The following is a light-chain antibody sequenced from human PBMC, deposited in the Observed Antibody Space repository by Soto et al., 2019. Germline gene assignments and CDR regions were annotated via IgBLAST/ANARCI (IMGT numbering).Light chain of an antibody. J-gene: IGKJ3*01. CDR1: QSVNSY. Sequence: EIVLTQSPATLSLSPGERATLSCRASQSVNSYLAWYQQKPGQAPRLLIYDASSRATGIPARFSGSGSGTDFTLTISSLEPEDFAVYYCQQRSNWPPVFTFGRGTKVDIK. V-gene: IGKV3-11*01. CDR3: QQRSNWPPVFT. CDR2: DAS.